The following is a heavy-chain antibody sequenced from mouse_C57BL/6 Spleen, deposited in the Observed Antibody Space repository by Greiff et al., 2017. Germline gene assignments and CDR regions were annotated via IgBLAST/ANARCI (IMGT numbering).Heavy chain of an antibody. CDR2: ISDGGSYT. V-gene: IGHV5-4*03. J-gene: IGHJ2*01. CDR3: ARVNFYFDY. D-gene: IGHD4-1*02. CDR1: GFTFSSYA. Sequence: EVNVVESGGGLVKPGGSLKLSCAASGFTFSSYAMSWVRQTPEKRLEWVATISDGGSYTYYPDNVKGRFTISRDNAKNNLYLQMSHLKSEDTAMYYCARVNFYFDYWGQGTTLTVSS.